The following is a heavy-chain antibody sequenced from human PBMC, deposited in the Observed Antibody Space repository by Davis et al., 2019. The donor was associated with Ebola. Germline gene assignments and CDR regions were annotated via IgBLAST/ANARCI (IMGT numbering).Heavy chain of an antibody. D-gene: IGHD3/OR15-3a*01. CDR1: GYTFTTYD. CDR3: ASSKGTYYYYGMDV. J-gene: IGHJ6*02. V-gene: IGHV1-2*04. CDR2: INPNSGGT. Sequence: ASVKVSCKASGYTFTTYDINWVRQAPGQGLEWMGWINPNSGGTNYAQKFQGWVTMTRDTSISTAYMELSRLRSDDTAVYYCASSKGTYYYYGMDVWGQGTTVTVSS.